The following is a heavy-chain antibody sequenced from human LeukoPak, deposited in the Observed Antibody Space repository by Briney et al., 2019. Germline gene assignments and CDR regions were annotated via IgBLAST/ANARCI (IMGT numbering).Heavy chain of an antibody. CDR1: GFTFSSYW. J-gene: IGHJ4*02. Sequence: PGGSLRLSCAASGFTFSSYWMSWVRQAPGKGLEWVANIKQDGSEKYYVDSVKGRFTISRDNAKNSLYLQMNSLRAEDTAVYYCARGTTYYYDSSGYTSDYWGQGTLVTVSS. D-gene: IGHD3-22*01. CDR2: IKQDGSEK. CDR3: ARGTTYYYDSSGYTSDY. V-gene: IGHV3-7*04.